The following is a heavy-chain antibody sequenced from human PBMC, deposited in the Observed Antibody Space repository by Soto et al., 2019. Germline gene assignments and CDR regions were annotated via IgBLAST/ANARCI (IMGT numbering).Heavy chain of an antibody. Sequence: QVQLQESGPGLVKPSETLSLTCTVSSASLSNYYWSWIRQPAGKGLEWIGRIFPTGNTDYSPPLRSRVTMSVDTSKNQFSLKLTSVTAADTAVYYCARGSLGPDYWGPGTLVTVSS. V-gene: IGHV4-4*07. CDR3: ARGSLGPDY. J-gene: IGHJ4*02. CDR2: IFPTGNT. CDR1: SASLSNYY. D-gene: IGHD1-26*01.